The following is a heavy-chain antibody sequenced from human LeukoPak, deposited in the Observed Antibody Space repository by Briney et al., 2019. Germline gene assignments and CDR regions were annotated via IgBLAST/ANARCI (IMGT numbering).Heavy chain of an antibody. CDR2: ISGETNNT. CDR1: GLTFSNSA. V-gene: IGHV3-23*01. J-gene: IGHJ4*02. D-gene: IGHD3-10*01. Sequence: GGSLRLSCVASGLTFSNSAMTWVRQGPGKGLEWVSSISGETNNTYYSDSVKGRFTVSRDNSRNTLYLQMNSLRAEDTAVYYCARHLLWFGELSGGFDYWGQGTLVTVSS. CDR3: ARHLLWFGELSGGFDY.